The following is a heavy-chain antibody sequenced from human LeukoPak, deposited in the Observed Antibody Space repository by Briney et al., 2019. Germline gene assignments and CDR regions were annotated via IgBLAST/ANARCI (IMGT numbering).Heavy chain of an antibody. D-gene: IGHD3-10*01. J-gene: IGHJ4*02. CDR2: INPSGGST. Sequence: ASVKVSCKVSGYTFTGYYIHWMRQAPGQGLEWMGKINPSGGSTSYAQKFQGRVTMTRDTSTSTVYMELSSLRSEDTAVYYCARAHKKSGYYFDYWGQGTLVTVSS. CDR3: ARAHKKSGYYFDY. CDR1: GYTFTGYY. V-gene: IGHV1-46*01.